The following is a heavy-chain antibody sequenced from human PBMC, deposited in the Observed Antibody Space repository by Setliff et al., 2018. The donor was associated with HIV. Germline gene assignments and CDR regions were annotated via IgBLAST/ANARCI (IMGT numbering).Heavy chain of an antibody. CDR3: ARDVGYMGSGWPPDY. J-gene: IGHJ4*02. V-gene: IGHV1-18*01. Sequence: ASVKVSCKASGGTFSSYAISWVRQAPGQGLEWMGWISAYNGNTNYAQKYQDRVTMTTDTSTSTAYMILRRLTYDDTALYYCARDVGYMGSGWPPDYWGQGTLVTVSS. D-gene: IGHD6-19*01. CDR2: ISAYNGNT. CDR1: GGTFSSYA.